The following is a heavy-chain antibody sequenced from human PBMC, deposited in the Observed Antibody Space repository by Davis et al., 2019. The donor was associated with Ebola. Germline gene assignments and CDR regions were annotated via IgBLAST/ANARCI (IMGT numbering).Heavy chain of an antibody. V-gene: IGHV3-30*03. CDR1: GFTFSSYS. Sequence: GESLKISCAASGFTFSSYSMNWVRQAPGKGLEWVTFISYDGRDKYYADSVKGRFTISRDNSKNTVYLQMNSLRAEDTAVYYCARGGSYDYGDPGWFDPWGQGTLVTVSS. CDR3: ARGGSYDYGDPGWFDP. J-gene: IGHJ5*02. D-gene: IGHD4-17*01. CDR2: ISYDGRDK.